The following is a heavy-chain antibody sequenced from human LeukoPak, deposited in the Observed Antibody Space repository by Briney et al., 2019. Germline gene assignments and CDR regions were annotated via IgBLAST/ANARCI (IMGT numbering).Heavy chain of an antibody. J-gene: IGHJ5*01. CDR3: TRDGTTSNWVAYNWFDS. CDR1: GFTLSNYW. V-gene: IGHV3-74*01. D-gene: IGHD1-7*01. Sequence: PGGSLRLSCAASGFTLSNYWMHWVRQAPGKGLVWVSRINPDGSDTNYADSVKGRFTISRDNAKNTLYLQMNRLRAEDTAVYYCTRDGTTSNWVAYNWFDSWGQGTLVTVPS. CDR2: INPDGSDT.